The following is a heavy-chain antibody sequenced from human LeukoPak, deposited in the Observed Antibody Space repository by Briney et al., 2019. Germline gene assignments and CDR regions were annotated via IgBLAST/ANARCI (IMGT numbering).Heavy chain of an antibody. CDR1: GFTFRSYS. Sequence: GGSLGLSCAASGFTFRSYSMTWVRQAPGKGLEWVSYIGGSDMTIYYTDSVKGRFTISRDNAKNSLYLQMNSLRAEDMAVYYCARDIGGGSYYMDVWGKGTTVIVSS. CDR3: ARDIGGGSYYMDV. CDR2: IGGSDMTI. J-gene: IGHJ6*03. D-gene: IGHD2-15*01. V-gene: IGHV3-48*01.